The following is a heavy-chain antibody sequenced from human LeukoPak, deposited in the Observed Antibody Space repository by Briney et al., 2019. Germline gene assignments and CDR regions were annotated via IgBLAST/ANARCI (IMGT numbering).Heavy chain of an antibody. J-gene: IGHJ5*02. CDR2: ISGSGGST. CDR1: GFTFSSYG. D-gene: IGHD2-15*01. V-gene: IGHV3-23*01. CDR3: AKAGCSGGSCYSRDSYNWFDP. Sequence: GGTLRLSCAASGFTFSSYGMSWVRQAPGKGLEWVSAISGSGGSTYYADSVKGRFTISRDNSKNTLYLQMNSLRAEDTAVYYCAKAGCSGGSCYSRDSYNWFDPWGQGTLVTVSS.